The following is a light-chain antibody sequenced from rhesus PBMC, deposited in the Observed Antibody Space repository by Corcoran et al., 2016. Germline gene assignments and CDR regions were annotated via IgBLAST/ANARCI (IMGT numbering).Light chain of an antibody. CDR1: QSVSSY. CDR3: QKYSSSPT. V-gene: IGKV3-53*01. J-gene: IGKJ4*01. Sequence: QVILTQSPATLSLSPGERATLSCRASQSVSSYLAWYQQKPGQAPRLLIYGASDKATGLPDSFSGSGSGTEFTLTISSLKPEDFAVYYCQKYSSSPTIGGGTKVESK. CDR2: GAS.